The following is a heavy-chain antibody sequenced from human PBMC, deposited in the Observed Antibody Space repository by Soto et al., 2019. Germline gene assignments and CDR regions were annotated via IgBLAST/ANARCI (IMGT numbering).Heavy chain of an antibody. CDR1: GFTFSTYE. J-gene: IGHJ4*02. CDR2: ISVSGNII. Sequence: GGSLRLSCAASGFTFSTYEFNWVRQAPGRGLEWISYISVSGNIIKYADSVKGLFTISRDNAENSLHLHMSSLRVDDTAVYFCVRDTMRASAAASLDYWGQGTQVTVSS. V-gene: IGHV3-48*03. CDR3: VRDTMRASAAASLDY. D-gene: IGHD6-13*01.